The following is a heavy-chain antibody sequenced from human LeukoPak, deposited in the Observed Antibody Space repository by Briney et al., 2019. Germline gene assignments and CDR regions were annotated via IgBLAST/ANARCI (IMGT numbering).Heavy chain of an antibody. D-gene: IGHD3-16*02. CDR1: GYSFTSYW. J-gene: IGHJ4*02. CDR2: IYPGDSDT. V-gene: IGHV5-51*01. CDR3: ARRDDYDYVWGSYRYIFDY. Sequence: GESLKISCKGSGYSFTSYWIGWVRQMPGKGLEWMGIIYPGDSDTRYRPSFQGQVTISADKSISTAYLQWSSLKASDTAMYYCARRDDYDYVWGSYRYIFDYWGQGTLVTVSS.